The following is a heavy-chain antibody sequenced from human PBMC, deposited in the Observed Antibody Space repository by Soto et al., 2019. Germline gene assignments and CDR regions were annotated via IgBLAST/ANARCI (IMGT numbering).Heavy chain of an antibody. J-gene: IGHJ5*02. CDR3: ARGVYLSLVRTGWFDP. CDR2: GYYSGST. D-gene: IGHD3-10*01. CDR1: GTSMSGHF. Sequence: QVQLQESGPGLVKASETLSLTCTVSGTSMSGHFWSWMRQPPGKGLEWIGYGYYSGSTLYNPSLQSRVTISLDTSKNHFSLRLNSVTSADTAVYYCARGVYLSLVRTGWFDPWGQGTLVTVSS. V-gene: IGHV4-59*11.